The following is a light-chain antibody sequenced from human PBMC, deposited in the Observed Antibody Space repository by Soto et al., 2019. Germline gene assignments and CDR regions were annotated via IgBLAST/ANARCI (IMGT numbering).Light chain of an antibody. V-gene: IGKV3-15*01. Sequence: IVLTQSPATLSLSPGERATLSCRASQSVSSYLAWYQQKPGQAPRLLIYDASTRATGIPARFSGSGSGTEFTLTISSLQSEDFAVYYCQQYNNWPPEKTFGQGTKVDIK. CDR2: DAS. CDR1: QSVSSY. J-gene: IGKJ1*01. CDR3: QQYNNWPPEKT.